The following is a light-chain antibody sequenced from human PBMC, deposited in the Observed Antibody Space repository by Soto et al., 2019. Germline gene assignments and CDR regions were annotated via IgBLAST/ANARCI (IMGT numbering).Light chain of an antibody. J-gene: IGKJ3*01. Sequence: EIVMTQSPATLSVSPGERATLSCRASQSVYNNLAWYQQKPGQASRLLIYDASTRATGIPARVSGSGSWKELTHITSRLQDEDFAVSYCQHYNNRPPVTFGPGTKVEI. CDR3: QHYNNRPPVT. V-gene: IGKV3-15*01. CDR1: QSVYNN. CDR2: DAS.